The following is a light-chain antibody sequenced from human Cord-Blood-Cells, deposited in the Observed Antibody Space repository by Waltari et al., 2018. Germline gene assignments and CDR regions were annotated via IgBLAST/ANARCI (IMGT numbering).Light chain of an antibody. CDR3: AQYDNWPPLT. V-gene: IGKV3-15*01. Sequence: EIVMPPPPATLSVSPRETATLSCSASHSVSSNIAWYQQKPGQAPRLLIYGASPRATGIPARFSGSGSGAEFTLTISSLQSEDFAVYYCAQYDNWPPLTFGGGTKVEIK. J-gene: IGKJ4*02. CDR2: GAS. CDR1: HSVSSN.